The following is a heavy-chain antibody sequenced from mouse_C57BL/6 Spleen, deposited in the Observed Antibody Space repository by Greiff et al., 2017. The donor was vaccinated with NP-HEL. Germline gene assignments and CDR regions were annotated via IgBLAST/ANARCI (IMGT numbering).Heavy chain of an antibody. CDR2: ISDGGSYT. V-gene: IGHV5-4*01. CDR3: AKETLAWFAY. J-gene: IGHJ3*01. Sequence: EVQVVESGGGLVKPGGSLKLSCAASGFTFSTYAMSWVRQTPEKRLEWVATISDGGSYTYYPDNVKGRFTISRDNAKNNLYLQMSRLKSEDTAMYYCAKETLAWFAYWGQGTLVTVSA. CDR1: GFTFSTYA. D-gene: IGHD6-1*01.